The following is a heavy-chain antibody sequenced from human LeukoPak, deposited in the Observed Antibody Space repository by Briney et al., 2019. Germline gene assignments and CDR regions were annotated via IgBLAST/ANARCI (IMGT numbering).Heavy chain of an antibody. V-gene: IGHV4-38-2*02. Sequence: PSETLSLTCTVSGYSISSGYYWGWIRLPPGKGLEWIGIINHSGNTHYNTSLKSRVTISVDTSTNQFSIHLRSVTAADTALYYCARVGYCSGGSCLNWFDPWGQGTLVTVSS. CDR2: INHSGNT. D-gene: IGHD2-15*01. CDR1: GYSISSGYY. J-gene: IGHJ5*02. CDR3: ARVGYCSGGSCLNWFDP.